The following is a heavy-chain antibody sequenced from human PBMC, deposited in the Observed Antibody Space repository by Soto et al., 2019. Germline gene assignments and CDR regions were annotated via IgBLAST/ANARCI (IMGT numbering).Heavy chain of an antibody. D-gene: IGHD1-26*01. J-gene: IGHJ4*02. CDR3: TKDPLNWELRSEPSYSFDY. Sequence: GGSLRLSCAASGFTFSSYAMSWVRQAPGKGLEWVSTISGSGGYTYYADSVKGRFTISRDNSKNTLYLQMNSLRAEDRAVYYCTKDPLNWELRSEPSYSFDYWGQGTLVTVSS. V-gene: IGHV3-23*01. CDR2: ISGSGGYT. CDR1: GFTFSSYA.